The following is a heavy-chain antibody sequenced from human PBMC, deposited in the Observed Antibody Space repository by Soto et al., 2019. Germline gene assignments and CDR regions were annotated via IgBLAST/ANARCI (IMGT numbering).Heavy chain of an antibody. J-gene: IGHJ6*02. V-gene: IGHV3-21*01. CDR2: ISSSSSYI. D-gene: IGHD2-15*01. Sequence: GGSLRLSCAASGFTFSSYSMNWVRQAPGKGLEWVSSISSSSSYIYYADSVKGRFTISRDNAKDSLYLQMNSLRAEDTAVYYCAGYCSGGSCYSSVYYYYGMDVWGQGTTVTVSS. CDR3: AGYCSGGSCYSSVYYYYGMDV. CDR1: GFTFSSYS.